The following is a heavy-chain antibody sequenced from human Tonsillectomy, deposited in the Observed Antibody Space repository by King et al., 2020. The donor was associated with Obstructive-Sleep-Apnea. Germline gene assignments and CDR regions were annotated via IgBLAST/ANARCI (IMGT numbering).Heavy chain of an antibody. CDR3: ARVLYDTSWSTFDI. D-gene: IGHD3-22*01. CDR2: IFYRSKWYS. V-gene: IGHV6-1*01. CDR1: GDSVSSKSVA. J-gene: IGHJ3*02. Sequence: VQLQQSGPGLVKPSQTLSLTCAISGDSVSSKSVAWNWIRQSPSRGLEWLGRIFYRSKWYSDYAVSVKSRININPDTFRNQFSLQLNSVTPEDTAVYSCARVLYDTSWSTFDIWGQGTMVTVSS.